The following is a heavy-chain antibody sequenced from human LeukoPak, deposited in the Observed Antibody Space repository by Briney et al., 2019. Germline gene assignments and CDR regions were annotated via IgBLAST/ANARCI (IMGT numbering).Heavy chain of an antibody. CDR2: IIPIFGTA. Sequence: GASVKVSCKASGGTFSSYAISWVRQAPGQGLEWMGGIIPIFGTANYAQKFQGRVTITADESTSTAYMELSSLRSEDTAVYYCARTSCRPGYYYYYMNVWGKGTTVTVSS. CDR1: GGTFSSYA. J-gene: IGHJ6*03. D-gene: IGHD2-2*01. CDR3: ARTSCRPGYYYYYMNV. V-gene: IGHV1-69*13.